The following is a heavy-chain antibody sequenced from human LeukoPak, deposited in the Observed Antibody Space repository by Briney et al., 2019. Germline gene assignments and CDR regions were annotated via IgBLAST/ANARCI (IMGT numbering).Heavy chain of an antibody. CDR1: GGSISSSSYY. D-gene: IGHD2-2*01. CDR3: ARRVPAAIRYYYGMDV. Sequence: SETPSLTCTVSGGSISSSSYYWGWIRQPPGKGLEWIGSIYYSGSTYYNPSLKSRVTISVDTSKNQFSLKLSSVTAADTAVYYCARRVPAAIRYYYGMDVWGQGTTVTVSS. V-gene: IGHV4-39*01. CDR2: IYYSGST. J-gene: IGHJ6*02.